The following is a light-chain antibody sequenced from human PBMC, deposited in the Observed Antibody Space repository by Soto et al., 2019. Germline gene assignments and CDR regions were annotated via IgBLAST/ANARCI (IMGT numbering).Light chain of an antibody. J-gene: IGKJ1*01. Sequence: EVVLTQSPGNLSLSPGERATLSCRASQSVSSYYLAWYQQKPGQAPRLLIYGASTRATGIPDRFSGSGSGTDFTLTITRLEPEDFAVYYCQQYGSSPWRFGQGTKVDIK. CDR2: GAS. V-gene: IGKV3-20*01. CDR1: QSVSSYY. CDR3: QQYGSSPWR.